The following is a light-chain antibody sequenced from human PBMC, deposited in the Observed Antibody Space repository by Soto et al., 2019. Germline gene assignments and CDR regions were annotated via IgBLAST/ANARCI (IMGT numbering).Light chain of an antibody. V-gene: IGKV3-15*01. CDR1: QSVSSD. CDR3: QQYDNRHPYT. Sequence: TLXXRSSQSVSSDLVGYHQKPGEAPRLLIYGASSSVTGIPARCSGSGSGTEFTLTISSLQSEDFSVYYCQQYDNRHPYTFGQGTKVDIK. CDR2: GAS. J-gene: IGKJ2*01.